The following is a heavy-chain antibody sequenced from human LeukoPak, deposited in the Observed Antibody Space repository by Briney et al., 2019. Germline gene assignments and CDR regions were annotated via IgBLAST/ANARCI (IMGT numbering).Heavy chain of an antibody. J-gene: IGHJ4*02. Sequence: NPSETLSLTCTVSGGSISSYYWSWIRQPPGKGLEWIGYIYYSGSTNYNPSLKSRVTISVDTSKNQFSLKLSSVTAADTAVYYCARHAGYGDLYYFDYWGQGTLVTVSS. V-gene: IGHV4-59*08. CDR3: ARHAGYGDLYYFDY. CDR2: IYYSGST. CDR1: GGSISSYY. D-gene: IGHD4-17*01.